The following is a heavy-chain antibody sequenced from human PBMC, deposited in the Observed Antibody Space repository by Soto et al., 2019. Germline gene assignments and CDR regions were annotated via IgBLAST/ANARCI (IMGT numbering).Heavy chain of an antibody. D-gene: IGHD3-22*01. CDR3: ARMHYNNSGWALDH. CDR2: IYYSGTTT. J-gene: IGHJ4*02. Sequence: SETLSLTSSVSGGSISSSSYYWGWIRQPPGKGLEWIGSIYYSGTTTNYNPSLKSRVTLSVDTSKNQFSLKLSSVTAADTAVYHCARMHYNNSGWALDHWAQGALVTVSS. CDR1: GGSISSSSYY. V-gene: IGHV4-39*07.